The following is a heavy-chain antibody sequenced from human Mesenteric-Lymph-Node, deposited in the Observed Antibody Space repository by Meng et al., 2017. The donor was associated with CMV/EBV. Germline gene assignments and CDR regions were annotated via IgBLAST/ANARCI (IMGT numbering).Heavy chain of an antibody. V-gene: IGHV4-39*01. J-gene: IGHJ4*02. CDR1: GGSISSSSYY. Sequence: ESLKISCTVSGGSISSSSYYWGWIRQPPGKGLEWIGSIYYSGSTYYNPSLQSRVSISRDASQNQFSLKVASVTAADTAVFYCARLTLGFCSSPTCYNFCFDLWGQGTLVTVSS. CDR2: IYYSGST. CDR3: ARLTLGFCSSPTCYNFCFDL. D-gene: IGHD2-2*01.